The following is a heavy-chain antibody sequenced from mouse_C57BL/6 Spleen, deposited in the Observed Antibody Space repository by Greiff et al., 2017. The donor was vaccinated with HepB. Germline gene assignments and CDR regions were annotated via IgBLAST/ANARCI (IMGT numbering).Heavy chain of an antibody. J-gene: IGHJ1*03. Sequence: VQLQQSGPELVKPGASVKISCKASGYSFTDYNMNWVKQSNGKSLEWIGVINPNYGTTSYNQKFKGKATLTVDQSSTTAYMQLNSLTSEDSAVYYCARQSYGNVDWYFDVWGTGTTVTVSS. CDR3: ARQSYGNVDWYFDV. CDR1: GYSFTDYN. D-gene: IGHD2-1*01. CDR2: INPNYGTT. V-gene: IGHV1-39*01.